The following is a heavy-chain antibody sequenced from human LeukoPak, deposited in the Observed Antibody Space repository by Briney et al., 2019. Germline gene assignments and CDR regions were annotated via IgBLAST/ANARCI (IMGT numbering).Heavy chain of an antibody. CDR3: ARDSKVTGTSFDY. V-gene: IGHV1-2*02. J-gene: IGHJ4*02. CDR1: GHIFSDYY. D-gene: IGHD2-21*02. Sequence: ASVKVSCKASGHIFSDYYMHWVRQAPGQGLEWMGWMNVDSGGTKYAQKFQGRVTMTRDTSVSTAFMDLTRLTSDDTAVYYCARDSKVTGTSFDYWGQGTPVTVSS. CDR2: MNVDSGGT.